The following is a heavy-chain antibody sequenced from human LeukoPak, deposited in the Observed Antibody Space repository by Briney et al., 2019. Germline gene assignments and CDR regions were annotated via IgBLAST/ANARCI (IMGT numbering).Heavy chain of an antibody. CDR1: GYTFTGYY. D-gene: IGHD3-3*01. Sequence: ASVKVSCKASGYTFTGYYMRWVRQAPGQGREWMGWINANSGVTNYAQKLQGRVTMTRDTSISTAYMELSRLRSDDTAVYYCARDLRPYYNLWSGYNWFEPWGQGTLVTVSS. CDR2: INANSGVT. CDR3: ARDLRPYYNLWSGYNWFEP. J-gene: IGHJ5*02. V-gene: IGHV1-2*02.